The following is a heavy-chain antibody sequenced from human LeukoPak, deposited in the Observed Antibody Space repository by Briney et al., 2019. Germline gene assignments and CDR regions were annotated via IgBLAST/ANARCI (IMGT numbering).Heavy chain of an antibody. CDR1: GFTFSRHS. V-gene: IGHV3-21*01. D-gene: IGHD6-19*01. CDR3: AKSIGYSSGWYFHYYYYMDV. J-gene: IGHJ6*03. CDR2: ISSSSSYI. Sequence: GGSLRLSCAASGFTFSRHSINWVRQAPGKGLEWVSSISSSSSYIYYADSVKGRFTISRDNSKNTLYLQMNSLRAEDTAVYYCAKSIGYSSGWYFHYYYYMDVWGKGTTVTVSS.